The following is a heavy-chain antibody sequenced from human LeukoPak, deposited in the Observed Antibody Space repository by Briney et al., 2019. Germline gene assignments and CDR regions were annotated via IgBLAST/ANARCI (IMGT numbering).Heavy chain of an antibody. V-gene: IGHV3-9*01. CDR3: AKDKYGDNDYYFYGLDV. CDR1: GFTFDDYV. D-gene: IGHD5-24*01. CDR2: ISWNSRSI. J-gene: IGHJ6*02. Sequence: GGSLRLSCAASGFTFDDYVMRWVRQAPGKGLEWVSNISWNSRSIGYADSVKGRFTISRDNAKNSLYLQMNSLRAEDTALYYCAKDKYGDNDYYFYGLDVWGQGTTVTVSS.